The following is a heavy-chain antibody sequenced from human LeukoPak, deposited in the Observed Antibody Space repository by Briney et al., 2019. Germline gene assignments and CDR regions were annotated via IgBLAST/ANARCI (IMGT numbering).Heavy chain of an antibody. V-gene: IGHV3-23*01. J-gene: IGHJ3*02. CDR2: ISGDGGTT. Sequence: GGSLRLSCAASGFTFSSYGMTWVRQAPGKGLEWVSTISGDGGTTYYADSVKGRFTISRDNSKNTLFLQMNSLRAEDTAIFYCAKGRSGSPIWGQGTMVTVSS. D-gene: IGHD1-26*01. CDR3: AKGRSGSPI. CDR1: GFTFSSYG.